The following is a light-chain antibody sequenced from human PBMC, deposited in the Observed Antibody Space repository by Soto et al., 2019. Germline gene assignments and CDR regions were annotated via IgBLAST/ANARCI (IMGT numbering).Light chain of an antibody. J-gene: IGLJ1*01. CDR2: GNT. CDR3: QSYDDSLSVHYV. Sequence: QAVVTQPPSVSGATGQRVTISCTGSSSNIGSTYDVQWYQQLPGTAPKLLIHGNTDRPSGVPDRFSGSKSGTSASLAITGLQADDEADYYCQSYDDSLSVHYVFGTGTKLTVL. V-gene: IGLV1-40*01. CDR1: SSNIGSTYD.